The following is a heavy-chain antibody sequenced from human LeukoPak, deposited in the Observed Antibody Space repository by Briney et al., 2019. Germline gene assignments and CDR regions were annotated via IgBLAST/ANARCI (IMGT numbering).Heavy chain of an antibody. V-gene: IGHV4-4*02. CDR3: ARVTLIVVVAWFDP. Sequence: PSETLSLTCAVSGGSISSSNWWSWVRQPPGKGLEWIGEIYHSGSTNYNPSLKSRVTISVDKSKNQFSLKLNSVTAADMAVYYCARVTLIVVVAWFDPWGQGTLVIVSS. D-gene: IGHD2-2*01. J-gene: IGHJ5*02. CDR2: IYHSGST. CDR1: GGSISSSNW.